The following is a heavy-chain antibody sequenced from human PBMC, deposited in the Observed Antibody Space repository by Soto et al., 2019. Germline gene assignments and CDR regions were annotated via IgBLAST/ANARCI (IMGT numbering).Heavy chain of an antibody. CDR1: GFTFTSSA. D-gene: IGHD3-10*01. V-gene: IGHV1-58*01. Sequence: SVKVSCKASGFTFTSSAVQWVRHARGQRLEWIGWIVVGSGNTNYAQKFQERVTITRDMSTSTAYMELSSLRSEDTAVYYCAADQSSMVRVKWYYGMDVWGQGTTVTVSS. CDR2: IVVGSGNT. CDR3: AADQSSMVRVKWYYGMDV. J-gene: IGHJ6*02.